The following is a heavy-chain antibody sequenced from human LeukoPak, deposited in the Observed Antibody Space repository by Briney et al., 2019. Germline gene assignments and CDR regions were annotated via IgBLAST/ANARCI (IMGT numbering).Heavy chain of an antibody. Sequence: ASVKVSCKASGYTFTSYYMHWVRQAPGQGLEWMGIINPSGGSTSYAQKFQGRVTMTRDTSASTVYMELSSLRSEDTAVYYCARGSDIVVVVAAIGWFDPWGQGTLVTVSS. D-gene: IGHD2-15*01. CDR2: INPSGGST. V-gene: IGHV1-46*01. CDR1: GYTFTSYY. J-gene: IGHJ5*02. CDR3: ARGSDIVVVVAAIGWFDP.